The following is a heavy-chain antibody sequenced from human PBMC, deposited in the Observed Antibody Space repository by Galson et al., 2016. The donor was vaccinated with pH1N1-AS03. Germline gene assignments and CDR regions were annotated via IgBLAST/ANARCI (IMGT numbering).Heavy chain of an antibody. Sequence: SETLSLTCSVSGAPITSGSHYWTWIRQLPGKGLEWIGYIYYSGTTKFNPSLATRVTMSVDRSKSQFSLNLMSVTAADTAVYYCARDGQLWPHYYPLDVWGQETTVTVSS. CDR1: GAPITSGSHY. CDR3: ARDGQLWPHYYPLDV. J-gene: IGHJ6*02. CDR2: IYYSGTT. V-gene: IGHV4-61*01. D-gene: IGHD3-22*01.